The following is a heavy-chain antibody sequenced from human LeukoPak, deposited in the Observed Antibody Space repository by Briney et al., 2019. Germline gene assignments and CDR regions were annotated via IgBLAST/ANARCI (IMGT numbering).Heavy chain of an antibody. V-gene: IGHV4-39*02. D-gene: IGHD5-18*01. CDR2: FDNSGST. CDR3: ARVGYSNGYLGGDYYYYYYMDV. CDR1: GGSISSSSYN. Sequence: SETLSLTCTVSGGSISSSSYNWGWIRQPPGKGLEWIGSFDNSGSTYYNPSLKSRVTISVDTSNSHFSLRLSSVTAADTAVYFCARVGYSNGYLGGDYYYYYYMDVWDKGTTVTVSS. J-gene: IGHJ6*03.